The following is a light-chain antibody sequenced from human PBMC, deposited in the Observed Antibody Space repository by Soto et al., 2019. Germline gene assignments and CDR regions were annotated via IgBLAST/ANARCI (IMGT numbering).Light chain of an antibody. CDR2: SAS. CDR1: QGINNY. J-gene: IGKJ1*01. V-gene: IGKV1-27*01. Sequence: DIQMTQSPSTLSASVGDRVTITCRASQGINNYLAWYQQKPGKVPVLLIYSASTLKAGIPSRFSGSGAGTDFTLTISSLQPEDFATYYCQKYDSAPRTFGQGTKVDIK. CDR3: QKYDSAPRT.